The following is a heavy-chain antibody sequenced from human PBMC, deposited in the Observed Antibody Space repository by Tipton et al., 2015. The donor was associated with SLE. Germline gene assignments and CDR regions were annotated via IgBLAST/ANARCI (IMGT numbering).Heavy chain of an antibody. J-gene: IGHJ4*02. CDR3: AKGGSYYDY. D-gene: IGHD3-16*01. CDR2: IYSGGANT. Sequence: SLRLSCAASGFTLSNYALNWVRQTPGKGLEWVSVIYSGGANTDYAESVKGRFTISRDSSRNTLYLQMNSLRVDDTAVYYCAKGGSYYDYWGQGALVTVSS. CDR1: GFTLSNYA. V-gene: IGHV3-23*03.